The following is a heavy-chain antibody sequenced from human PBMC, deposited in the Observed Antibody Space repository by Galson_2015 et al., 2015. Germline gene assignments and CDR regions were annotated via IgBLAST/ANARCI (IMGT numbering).Heavy chain of an antibody. Sequence: SLRLSCAASGFTFSRYSMNWVRQAPGKGLEWVSSISTSSSYMYYADSVKGRFTISRDNAKNSLYLQMNSLRAEDTAVYYCARDVSDIVDYYAMDVWGQGTTVTVSS. CDR2: ISTSSSYM. V-gene: IGHV3-21*01. J-gene: IGHJ6*02. CDR3: ARDVSDIVDYYAMDV. CDR1: GFTFSRYS. D-gene: IGHD5-12*01.